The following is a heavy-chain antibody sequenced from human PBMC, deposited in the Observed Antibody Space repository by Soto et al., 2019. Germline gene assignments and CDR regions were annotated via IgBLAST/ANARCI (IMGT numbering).Heavy chain of an antibody. CDR3: AKNLSNSVQVACVDVDV. J-gene: IGHJ6*04. CDR1: GFSVTTNY. CDR2: TFTGGSS. Sequence: EVQLVETGGGLIQPGGSLRLSCLASGFSVTTNYIIWFRQSPGKVLEWVSTTFTGGSSHYADSVKGRSSISRDNSKNTVYVHLNNLRVEDTSVYYSAKNLSNSVQVACVDVDVLGEGTTVSVSS. D-gene: IGHD5-12*01. V-gene: IGHV3-53*02.